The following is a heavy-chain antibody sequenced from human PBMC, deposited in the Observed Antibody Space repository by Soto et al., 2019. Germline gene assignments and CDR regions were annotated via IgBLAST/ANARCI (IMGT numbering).Heavy chain of an antibody. J-gene: IGHJ6*03. CDR1: GFTFSSYS. CDR3: ARDGRGTPIVLGYYYYYMDV. CDR2: ISSSSSYI. Sequence: GGSLRLSCAASGFTFSSYSMNWVRQAPGKGLEWVSSISSSSSYIYYADSVKGRFTISRDNAKNSLYLQMNSLRAEDTAVYYCARDGRGTPIVLGYYYYYMDVWGKGTTVTVSS. D-gene: IGHD1-7*01. V-gene: IGHV3-21*01.